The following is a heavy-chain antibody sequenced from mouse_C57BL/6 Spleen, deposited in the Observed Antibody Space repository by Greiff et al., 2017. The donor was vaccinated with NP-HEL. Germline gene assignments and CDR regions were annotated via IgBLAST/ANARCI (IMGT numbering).Heavy chain of an antibody. CDR1: GFTFSDYY. V-gene: IGHV5-16*01. CDR3: ARESADGNYDV. Sequence: EVKLVESEGGLVQPGSSMKLSCTASGFTFSDYYMAWVRQVPEKGLEWVANINYDGSSTYYLDSLKSRFIISRDNAKNILYLQMSSLKSEDTATYYCARESADGNYDVWGTGTTVTVSS. J-gene: IGHJ1*03. CDR2: INYDGSST. D-gene: IGHD2-3*01.